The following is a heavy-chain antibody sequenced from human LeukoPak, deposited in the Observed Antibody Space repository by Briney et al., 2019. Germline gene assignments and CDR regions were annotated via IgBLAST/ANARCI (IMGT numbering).Heavy chain of an antibody. J-gene: IGHJ4*02. Sequence: GGSLRLSCTTSEFTFSSYSMNWVRQAPGKGLEWVSYISSTSSTIFYADSVKGRFTVARDNAKNSLYLQMNSLRAEDTAMYYCARVHIHMSGSYYPIDYWGQGTLVTVSS. CDR1: EFTFSSYS. CDR2: ISSTSSTI. D-gene: IGHD1-26*01. CDR3: ARVHIHMSGSYYPIDY. V-gene: IGHV3-48*01.